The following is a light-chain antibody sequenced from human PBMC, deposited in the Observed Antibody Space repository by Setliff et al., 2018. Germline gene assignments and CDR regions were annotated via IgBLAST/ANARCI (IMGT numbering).Light chain of an antibody. V-gene: IGLV2-14*03. J-gene: IGLJ1*01. CDR3: FSYTSSSSDV. CDR2: DVS. CDR1: SSDVGAYDY. Sequence: QSALTQSAPVSGSPGQSITVSCTGSSSDVGAYDYVSWYQHHPGRAPKFMIYDVSKRPSGVSNRFSGSKSGNTASLTISGLQAEDEADYYCFSYTSSSSDVFGSGTKVTVL.